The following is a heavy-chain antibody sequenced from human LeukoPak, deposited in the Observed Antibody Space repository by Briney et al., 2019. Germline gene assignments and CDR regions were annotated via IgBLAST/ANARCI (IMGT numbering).Heavy chain of an antibody. D-gene: IGHD2-2*02. CDR1: GFIFSSYA. Sequence: GGSLRLSCAASGFIFSSYAMSWVRQAPGKGLEWVSTISGSGGSTYYADSVKGRFTISRDNSKNTVYLQMNSLRAEDTAVYYCARIPHPSYYFDYWGQGTLVTVSS. V-gene: IGHV3-23*01. J-gene: IGHJ4*02. CDR3: ARIPHPSYYFDY. CDR2: ISGSGGST.